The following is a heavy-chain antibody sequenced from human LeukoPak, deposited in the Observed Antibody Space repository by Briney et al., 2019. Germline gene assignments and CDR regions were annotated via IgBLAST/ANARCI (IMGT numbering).Heavy chain of an antibody. Sequence: SETLSLTCAVYGGSFSGYYRSWIRQPPGKGLEWIGEINHSGSTNYNPSLKSRVTISVDTSKNQFSLKLSSVTAADTAVYYCARGRYCSGGSCRNWFDPWGQGTLVTVSS. V-gene: IGHV4-34*01. CDR3: ARGRYCSGGSCRNWFDP. CDR2: INHSGST. J-gene: IGHJ5*02. CDR1: GGSFSGYY. D-gene: IGHD2-15*01.